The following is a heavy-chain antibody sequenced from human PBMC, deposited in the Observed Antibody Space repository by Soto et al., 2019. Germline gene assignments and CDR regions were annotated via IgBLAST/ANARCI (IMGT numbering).Heavy chain of an antibody. J-gene: IGHJ6*02. D-gene: IGHD2-15*01. CDR2: TRNKANTYTT. CDR3: ARGGYCGSASCHSDYYGMDV. V-gene: IGHV3-72*01. CDR1: GFTFSDHY. Sequence: GSLRLSCAASGFTFSDHYMDWVRQAPGKGLEWVGRTRNKANTYTTEYAASVKGRFTISRDDSKNSLYLQMNSLKTEDTAVYYCARGGYCGSASCHSDYYGMDVWGQGTTVTVSS.